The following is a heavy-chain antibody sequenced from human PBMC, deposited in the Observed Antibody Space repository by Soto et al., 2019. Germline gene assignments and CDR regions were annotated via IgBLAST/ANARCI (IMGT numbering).Heavy chain of an antibody. CDR2: ISLYSDGT. CDR3: ARVVPGAEAWFGP. J-gene: IGHJ5*02. CDR1: GYTFSNYG. D-gene: IGHD2-2*01. Sequence: ASVKVSCKTSGYTFSNYGITWVRQAPGQPLEWLGWISLYSDGTNYAQKFQGRVSMTTDTSTTTAYMELRGLRSDDTAVYYCARVVPGAEAWFGPWGQGTLVTVSS. V-gene: IGHV1-18*01.